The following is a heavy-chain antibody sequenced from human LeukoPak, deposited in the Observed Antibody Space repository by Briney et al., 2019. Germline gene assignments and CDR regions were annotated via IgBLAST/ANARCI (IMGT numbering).Heavy chain of an antibody. V-gene: IGHV5-51*01. J-gene: IGHJ4*02. CDR1: GYSFSSYW. CDR3: ARNFDY. CDR2: IYPGDSDT. Sequence: GESLKISCKGLGYSFSSYWNAWVRQRPGKGLEWMGIIYPGDSDTRYSPSFQGQVTISADKSISTAYLQWSSLKASDTAMYYCARNFDYWGQGTLVTVSS.